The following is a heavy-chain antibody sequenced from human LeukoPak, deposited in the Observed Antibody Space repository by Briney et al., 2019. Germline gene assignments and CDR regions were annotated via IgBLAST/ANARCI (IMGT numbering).Heavy chain of an antibody. Sequence: SVKVSCKASGGTFSSYAISWVRQAPGQGLEWMGGIIPIFGTANYAQKFQGRVTITADKSTSTAYMELSSLRSEDTAVYYCAGDRSYYDSSGYYYRWFDPWGQGTLVTVSS. J-gene: IGHJ5*02. CDR2: IIPIFGTA. D-gene: IGHD3-22*01. CDR3: AGDRSYYDSSGYYYRWFDP. CDR1: GGTFSSYA. V-gene: IGHV1-69*06.